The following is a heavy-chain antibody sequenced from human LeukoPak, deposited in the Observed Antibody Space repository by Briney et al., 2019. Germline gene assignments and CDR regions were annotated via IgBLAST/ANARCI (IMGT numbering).Heavy chain of an antibody. J-gene: IGHJ4*02. D-gene: IGHD5-18*01. CDR3: TTDGYSYGYRDY. CDR2: IDSKADGGTT. Sequence: GGSLRLSCAASGFTFSSAWMSWVRQPPGKGPEWVGRIDSKADGGTTDYAAPIKDRFIISRDDSKNTMYLQMNSLKTEDTGLYYCTTDGYSYGYRDYWGQGTLVTVSS. V-gene: IGHV3-15*04. CDR1: GFTFSSAW.